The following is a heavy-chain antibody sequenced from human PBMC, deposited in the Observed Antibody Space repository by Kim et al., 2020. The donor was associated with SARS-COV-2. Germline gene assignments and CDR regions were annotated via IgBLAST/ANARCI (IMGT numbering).Heavy chain of an antibody. CDR1: GFTFSSYS. CDR3: ARGSVGATTFTFGYYYGMDV. J-gene: IGHJ6*02. Sequence: GGSLRLSCAASGFTFSSYSMNWVRQAPGKGLEWVSSISSSSSYIYYADSVKGRFTISRDNAKNSLYLQMNSLRAEDTAVYYCARGSVGATTFTFGYYYGMDVWGQGTTVTVSS. D-gene: IGHD1-26*01. V-gene: IGHV3-21*01. CDR2: ISSSSSYI.